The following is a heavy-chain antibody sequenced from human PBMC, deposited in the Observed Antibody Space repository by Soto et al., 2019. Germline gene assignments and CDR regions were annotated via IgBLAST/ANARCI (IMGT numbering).Heavy chain of an antibody. J-gene: IGHJ4*02. D-gene: IGHD3-10*01. CDR1: GFTFSSYA. CDR2: ISSNGGST. CDR3: ARGRTHYYGSGSYYYFDY. Sequence: LRLSCAASGFTFSSYAMHWVRQAPGKGLEYVSAISSNGGSTYYANSVKGRFTISRDNSKNTLYLQMGSLRAEDMAVYYCARGRTHYYGSGSYYYFDYWGQGTLVTVSS. V-gene: IGHV3-64*01.